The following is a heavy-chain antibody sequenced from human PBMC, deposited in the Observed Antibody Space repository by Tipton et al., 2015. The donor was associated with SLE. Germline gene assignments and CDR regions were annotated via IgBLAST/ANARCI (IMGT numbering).Heavy chain of an antibody. V-gene: IGHV4-4*07. CDR2: SFKKGIT. CDR3: AREKENTGWFWLNAFDV. CDR1: GDSMNNYY. Sequence: TLSLTCSVSGDSMNNYYWGGIRQPAGMPLEWIGRSFKKGITNYNPSLKGRLSMSVDTSKAHFSLNLNSVTAADTAIYYCAREKENTGWFWLNAFDVWGRGTLVTVST. J-gene: IGHJ3*01. D-gene: IGHD6-19*01.